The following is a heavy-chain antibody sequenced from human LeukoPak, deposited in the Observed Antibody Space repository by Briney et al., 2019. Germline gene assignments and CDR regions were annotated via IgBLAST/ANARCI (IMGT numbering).Heavy chain of an antibody. Sequence: ASVKVSCKASGYTFTGYYMHWVRQAPGQGLEWMGWINPNSGGTNYAQKFQGRVTMTRDTSISTAYMELSRLRSDDTAVYYCARGNSGSYYGYAFDIWGQGTMVTVSS. CDR3: ARGNSGSYYGYAFDI. CDR1: GYTFTGYY. V-gene: IGHV1-2*02. D-gene: IGHD1-26*01. J-gene: IGHJ3*02. CDR2: INPNSGGT.